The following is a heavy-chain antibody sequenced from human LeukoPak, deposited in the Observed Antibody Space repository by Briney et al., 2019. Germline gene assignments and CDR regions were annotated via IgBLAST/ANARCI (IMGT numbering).Heavy chain of an antibody. CDR2: IKQDGSEK. J-gene: IGHJ6*02. D-gene: IGHD6-19*01. V-gene: IGHV3-7*01. CDR3: ARDLVAVAGTHYYYGMDV. CDR1: GFTFSSYW. Sequence: GGSLRLSCAASGFTFSSYWMSWVRQAPGKGLEWVANIKQDGSEKYYVDSVKGRFTISRDNAKNSLYLQMNSLRAEDTAVYYCARDLVAVAGTHYYYGMDVWGQGTTVTVSS.